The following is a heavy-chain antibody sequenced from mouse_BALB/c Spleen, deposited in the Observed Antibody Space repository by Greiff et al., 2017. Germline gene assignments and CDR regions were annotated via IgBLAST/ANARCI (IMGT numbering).Heavy chain of an antibody. CDR3: ARGGNYGYDGPSFDY. Sequence: EVKLMESGGGLVKPGGSLKLSCAASGFTFSDYYMYWVRQTPEKRLEWVATISDGGSYTYYPDSVKGRFTISRDNAKNNLYLQMSSLKSEDTAMYYCARGGNYGYDGPSFDYWGQGTTLTVSS. CDR2: ISDGGSYT. J-gene: IGHJ2*01. D-gene: IGHD2-2*01. CDR1: GFTFSDYY. V-gene: IGHV5-4*02.